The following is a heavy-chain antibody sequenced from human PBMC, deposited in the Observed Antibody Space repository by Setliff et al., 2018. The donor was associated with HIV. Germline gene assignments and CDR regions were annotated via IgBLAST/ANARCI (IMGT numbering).Heavy chain of an antibody. V-gene: IGHV3-15*01. CDR2: IKSKTDGGTA. Sequence: LRLSCAVSGFTLSHAYMSWVRQAPGKGLEWVGRIKSKTDGGTADYAAPVRGRFTISRDDSKNTLYLQMGSLKTEDTAVYYCGTGSQSSGYRTSFLDVWGKGTTVTVSS. D-gene: IGHD3-22*01. CDR1: GFTLSHAY. CDR3: GTGSQSSGYRTSFLDV. J-gene: IGHJ6*04.